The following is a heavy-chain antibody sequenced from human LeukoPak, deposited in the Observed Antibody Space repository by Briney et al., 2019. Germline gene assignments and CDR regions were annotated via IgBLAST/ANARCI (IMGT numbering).Heavy chain of an antibody. D-gene: IGHD6-13*01. CDR2: MYSGGDT. V-gene: IGHV3-53*01. CDR3: ARGAPQVPAAGVLAS. Sequence: PGGPLRLSCAASGFTVSDNYMSWVRQAPGKGLEWVSVMYSGGDTYYANSVKGRFTFSRDISKNTLYLQMNGLRTEDTAMYYCARGAPQVPAAGVLASWGQGTLVTVSS. CDR1: GFTVSDNY. J-gene: IGHJ5*02.